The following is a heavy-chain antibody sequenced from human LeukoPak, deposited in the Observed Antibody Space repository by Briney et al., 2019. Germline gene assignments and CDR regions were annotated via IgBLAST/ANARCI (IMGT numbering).Heavy chain of an antibody. CDR1: GFTFTDAW. Sequence: PGGSLRLSCAASGFTFTDAWMTWVRQAPGKGLEWVGRIKAEPDGGTTDYAAAVKGRFTISRDGSKNTVYLQMKTLKIEDTGVYFCTTYPEVATIIDGDDAFDIWGQGTVVTVSS. D-gene: IGHD5-12*01. V-gene: IGHV3-15*01. CDR2: IKAEPDGGTT. J-gene: IGHJ3*02. CDR3: TTYPEVATIIDGDDAFDI.